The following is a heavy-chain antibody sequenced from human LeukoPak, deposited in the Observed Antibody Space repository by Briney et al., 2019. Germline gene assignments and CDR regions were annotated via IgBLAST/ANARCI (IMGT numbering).Heavy chain of an antibody. D-gene: IGHD3-22*01. CDR2: ISYSGTT. CDR3: ARLTHSYYYDTRGYYSYYYMDV. V-gene: IGHV4-39*01. J-gene: IGHJ6*03. Sequence: PSEALSLTCVVSGDSISSSDYYGGWLRQPPGEGLEWIGRISYSGTTYYNPSLKARVTIFVDTSNNQFSLKLTSVTAADTAVYYCARLTHSYYYDTRGYYSYYYMDVWGKGTTVTVSS. CDR1: GDSISSSDYY.